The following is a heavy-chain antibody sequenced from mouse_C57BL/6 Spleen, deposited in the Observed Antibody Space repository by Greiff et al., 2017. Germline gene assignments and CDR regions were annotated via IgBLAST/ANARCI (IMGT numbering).Heavy chain of an antibody. CDR1: GYTFTSYW. V-gene: IGHV1-69*01. CDR2: IDPSDSYT. Sequence: QVQLQQPGAELVMPGASVKLSCKASGYTFTSYWMHWVKQRPGQGLEWIGEIDPSDSYTNYNQKFKGKSTLTVDKSSSTAYMQLSSLTSEDSAVYYCARRDSSGPMDYSGQGTSVTVSS. CDR3: ARRDSSGPMDY. D-gene: IGHD3-2*02. J-gene: IGHJ4*01.